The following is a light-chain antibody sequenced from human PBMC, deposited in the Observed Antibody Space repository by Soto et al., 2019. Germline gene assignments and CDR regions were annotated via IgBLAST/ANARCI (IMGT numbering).Light chain of an antibody. J-gene: IGLJ3*02. Sequence: QSVLTQPASVSGSPGQSITISCTGTSSDIGGYNRVSWSQQHPGDAPKLMIYEVSNRPSGVSNRFSGSKSGNTASLTISGLQPEDEAHYYCTSFTSSNTWVFGGGTQLTVL. CDR2: EVS. CDR1: SSDIGGYNR. V-gene: IGLV2-14*03. CDR3: TSFTSSNTWV.